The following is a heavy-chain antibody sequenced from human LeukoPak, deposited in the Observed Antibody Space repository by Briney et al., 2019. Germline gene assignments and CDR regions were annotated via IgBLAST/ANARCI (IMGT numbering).Heavy chain of an antibody. J-gene: IGHJ4*02. CDR2: IYYSGST. CDR1: GGSISSSSCY. D-gene: IGHD3-3*01. Sequence: SETLSLTCTVSGGSISSSSCYWGWLRQPPGTGLEWIGSIYYSGSTYYNPSLKSRVTISVDTSKNQFSLKLSSVTAADTAVYYCARSDDFWSGYRFDYWGQGTLVTVSS. V-gene: IGHV4-39*07. CDR3: ARSDDFWSGYRFDY.